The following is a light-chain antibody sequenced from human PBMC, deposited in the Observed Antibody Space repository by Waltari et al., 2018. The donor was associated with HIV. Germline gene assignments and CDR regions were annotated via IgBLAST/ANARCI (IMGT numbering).Light chain of an antibody. J-gene: IGLJ2*01. CDR3: SSYVDSKGVF. CDR1: STDVGAYHY. V-gene: IGLV2-8*01. CDR2: EVT. Sequence: QSALTQPPSASGSTGQSVTITCTGTSTDVGAYHYVAWYQPHPGRAPKLLIYEVTKRPSGVPDRFSGSKSGNAASLTVSGLQAEDDGHYYCSSYVDSKGVFFGGGTKLTVL.